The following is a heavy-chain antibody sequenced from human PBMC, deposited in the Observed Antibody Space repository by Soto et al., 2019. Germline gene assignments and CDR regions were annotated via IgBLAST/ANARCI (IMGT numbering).Heavy chain of an antibody. CDR3: ARGGKTYYDSSGSLFDY. CDR2: IYHSGST. J-gene: IGHJ4*02. Sequence: TLSLTCAVSGGSISSGGYSWSWIRQPPGKGLEWIGYIYHSGSTYYNPSLKSRVTISVDRSKNQFSLKLSSVTAADTAVYYCARGGKTYYDSSGSLFDYWGQGTLVTVSS. CDR1: GGSISSGGYS. V-gene: IGHV4-30-2*01. D-gene: IGHD3-22*01.